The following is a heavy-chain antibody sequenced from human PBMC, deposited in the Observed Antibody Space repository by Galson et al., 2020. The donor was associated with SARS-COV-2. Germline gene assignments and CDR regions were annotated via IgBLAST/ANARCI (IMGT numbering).Heavy chain of an antibody. D-gene: IGHD4-17*01. CDR2: IIPIFGTA. CDR3: ARDDYGDYFGGPRDGMDV. Sequence: SVKVSCKASGGTFSSYAISWVRQAPGQGLEWMGGIIPIFGTAHYAQKFQGRVTITADESTSTAYMELSSLRSEDTAVYYCARDDYGDYFGGPRDGMDVWGQGTTVTVSS. V-gene: IGHV1-69*13. J-gene: IGHJ6*02. CDR1: GGTFSSYA.